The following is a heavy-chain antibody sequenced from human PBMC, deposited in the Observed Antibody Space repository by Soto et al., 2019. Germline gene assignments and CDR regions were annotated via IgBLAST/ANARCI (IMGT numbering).Heavy chain of an antibody. V-gene: IGHV1-69*02. CDR2: IIPILGIA. CDR1: GGTFSSYT. J-gene: IGHJ5*02. D-gene: IGHD3-10*01. CDR3: ATEEGTTYYYGSPPFDP. Sequence: QVQLVQSGAEVKKPGSSVKVSCKASGGTFSSYTISWVRQAPGQGLEWMGRIIPILGIANYAQKFQGRVTITADKSTSTAYMELSSLRSEDTAGYYCATEEGTTYYYGSPPFDPWGQGTLVTVSS.